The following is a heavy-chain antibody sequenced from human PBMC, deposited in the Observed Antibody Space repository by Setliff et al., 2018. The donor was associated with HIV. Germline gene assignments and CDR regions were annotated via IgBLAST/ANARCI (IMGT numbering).Heavy chain of an antibody. CDR1: GGSISSYY. D-gene: IGHD6-13*01. Sequence: LSLTCTVSGGSISSYYWSWIRQPPGKGLEWIGYIYYSGSTNYNPSLKSRVTISVDTSKNQFSLKLSSVTAADTAVYYCARGSSWQYYYYYYMDVWGKGTTVTVSS. V-gene: IGHV4-59*01. J-gene: IGHJ6*03. CDR2: IYYSGST. CDR3: ARGSSWQYYYYYYMDV.